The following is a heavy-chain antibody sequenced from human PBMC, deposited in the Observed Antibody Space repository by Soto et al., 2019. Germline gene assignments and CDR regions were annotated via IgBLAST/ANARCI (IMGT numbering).Heavy chain of an antibody. CDR2: ISAYNGNT. CDR1: GYTFTSYG. J-gene: IGHJ6*02. D-gene: IGHD6-25*01. V-gene: IGHV1-18*01. CDR3: ARDSGYGIYYGMDV. Sequence: ASVKVSFKASGYTFTSYGICWARHAPGQGLEWMGWISAYNGNTNYAQKLQGRVTMTTDTSTSTAYMELRSLRSDDTAVYYCARDSGYGIYYGMDVWGQGTMVTVSS.